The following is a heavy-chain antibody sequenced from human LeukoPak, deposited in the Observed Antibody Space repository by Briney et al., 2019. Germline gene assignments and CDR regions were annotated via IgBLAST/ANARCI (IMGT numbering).Heavy chain of an antibody. V-gene: IGHV3-53*01. D-gene: IGHD5-18*01. CDR3: ARVSVGYSYGYDY. CDR1: GFTVSSNY. J-gene: IGHJ4*02. CDR2: IYSGGST. Sequence: GGSLRLSCAASGFTVSSNYMSWVRQAPGKGLEWVSVIYSGGSTYYADSVKGRFTISRDNSKNTLYLQMNSLRAEDTAVYYCARVSVGYSYGYDYWGQGTLVTVSS.